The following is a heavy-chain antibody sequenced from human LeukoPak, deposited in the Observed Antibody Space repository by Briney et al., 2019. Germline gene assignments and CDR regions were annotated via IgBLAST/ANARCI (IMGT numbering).Heavy chain of an antibody. CDR3: ARDSPLSQSIFAPLSQFGLDA. V-gene: IGHV1-46*01. CDR2: INPSGGHT. CDR1: GYTFTNYF. J-gene: IGHJ6*02. Sequence: GASVKVSCKAFGYTFTNYFIYWLRQAPGPGLEWMGGINPSGGHTGYVQKFRDRITMTSDTPTTTIYPELSSLRSEDTAVYYCARDSPLSQSIFAPLSQFGLDAWGQGTPVTASS. D-gene: IGHD3-9*01.